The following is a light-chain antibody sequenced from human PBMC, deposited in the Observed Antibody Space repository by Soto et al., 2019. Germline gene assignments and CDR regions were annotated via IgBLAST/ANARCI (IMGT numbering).Light chain of an antibody. V-gene: IGKV2-28*01. CDR3: MQPLQSWT. CDR2: LCS. J-gene: IGKJ1*01. Sequence: DIVMTQSPLSLPVTPGEPASISCRSSQSLLHSNGYNYLDWYLQKTGQSPQLLIYLCSNRASGVPDRFSGSGSGTYFTLKISRVEAEDVGVYYCMQPLQSWTFGQGTKVEIK. CDR1: QSLLHSNGYNY.